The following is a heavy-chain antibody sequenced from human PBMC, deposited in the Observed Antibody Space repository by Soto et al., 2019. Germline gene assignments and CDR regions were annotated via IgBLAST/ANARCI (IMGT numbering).Heavy chain of an antibody. Sequence: SVKVSCKASGGTFGSYAISWVRQAPGQGLEWMGGIIPIFGTANYAQKFQGRVTITADESTSTAYMELSSLRSEDTALYYCARNLLGGYCSGGSCPILSWGQGTLVTVSS. CDR2: IIPIFGTA. J-gene: IGHJ4*02. D-gene: IGHD2-15*01. CDR3: ARNLLGGYCSGGSCPILS. V-gene: IGHV1-69*13. CDR1: GGTFGSYA.